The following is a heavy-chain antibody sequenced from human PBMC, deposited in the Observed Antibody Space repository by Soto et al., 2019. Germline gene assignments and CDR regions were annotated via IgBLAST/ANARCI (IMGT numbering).Heavy chain of an antibody. Sequence: ASVKVSCKASGYTFTSYAMHWVRQAPGQRLEWMGWINAGNGNTKYSQKFQGRVTITRDTSASTAYMELSSLRSEDTAVYYCARMYSSSWIYYYYGMDVWGQGTTVTVSS. J-gene: IGHJ6*02. D-gene: IGHD6-13*01. CDR3: ARMYSSSWIYYYYGMDV. V-gene: IGHV1-3*01. CDR1: GYTFTSYA. CDR2: INAGNGNT.